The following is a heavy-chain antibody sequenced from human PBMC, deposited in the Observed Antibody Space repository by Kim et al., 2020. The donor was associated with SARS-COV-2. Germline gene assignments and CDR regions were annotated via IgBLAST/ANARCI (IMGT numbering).Heavy chain of an antibody. J-gene: IGHJ6*02. Sequence: GGSLRLSCAASGFTFSSHSMNWVRQAPGKGLEWVSSISSSSNYIYYADSVKGRFTISRDNAKNSLFLQINSLRVEDTAVYYCARQGVGVVGTTTPLSFYFSGRDGWGQGTAVTVAS. CDR3: ARQGVGVVGTTTPLSFYFSGRDG. CDR1: GFTFSSHS. V-gene: IGHV3-21*01. D-gene: IGHD3-22*01. CDR2: ISSSSNYI.